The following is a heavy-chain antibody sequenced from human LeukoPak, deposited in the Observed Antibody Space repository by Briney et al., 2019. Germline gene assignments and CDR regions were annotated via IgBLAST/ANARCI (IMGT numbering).Heavy chain of an antibody. CDR1: GFTFSSYS. D-gene: IGHD3-10*02. Sequence: PGGSLRLSCAASGFTFSSYSMNWVRQAPGKGLEWVAAISTTSGNIYYADSVKGRFTTSRDNAKNSLYLQMNSLRAEDTAVYYCAELGITMIGGVWGKGTTVTISS. CDR2: ISTTSGNI. J-gene: IGHJ6*04. CDR3: AELGITMIGGV. V-gene: IGHV3-21*01.